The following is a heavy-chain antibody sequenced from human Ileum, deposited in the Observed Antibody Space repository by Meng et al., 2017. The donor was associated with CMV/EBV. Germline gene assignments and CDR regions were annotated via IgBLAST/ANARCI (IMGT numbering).Heavy chain of an antibody. CDR1: GFTFSSYA. Sequence: GESLKISCAASGFTFSSYAMSWVRQAPGKGLEWVSAISGSGGSTYYADSVKGRFTISRDNSKNTLYLQMNSLRAEDTAVYYCAKVDINFFGGSNRFLEWSYYYYGMDVWGQGTTVTVSS. CDR2: ISGSGGST. J-gene: IGHJ6*02. V-gene: IGHV3-23*01. D-gene: IGHD3-3*01. CDR3: AKVDINFFGGSNRFLEWSYYYYGMDV.